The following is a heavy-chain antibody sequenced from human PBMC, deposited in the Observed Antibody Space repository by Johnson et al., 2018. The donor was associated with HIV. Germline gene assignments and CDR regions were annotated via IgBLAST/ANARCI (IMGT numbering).Heavy chain of an antibody. J-gene: IGHJ3*02. D-gene: IGHD6-13*01. Sequence: QVQLVESGGGVVQPGRSLILSCAASGFTFTNYGMHWVRQAPGKGLEWVAVISYDGATTDYAVPVKGRFTISRDDSKNTLYLQMNSLKTEDTAVYYCTRSIAATGRDALDIWCQGTMVTVSS. V-gene: IGHV3-30*03. CDR3: TRSIAATGRDALDI. CDR1: GFTFTNYG. CDR2: ISYDGATT.